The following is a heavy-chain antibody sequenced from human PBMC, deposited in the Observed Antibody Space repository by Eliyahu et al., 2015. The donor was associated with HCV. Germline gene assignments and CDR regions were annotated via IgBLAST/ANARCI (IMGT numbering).Heavy chain of an antibody. CDR2: IRSKAYGGTT. V-gene: IGHV3-49*05. D-gene: IGHD3-22*01. J-gene: IGHJ4*02. CDR3: TRDGRYDSTRGPDY. CDR1: GFTFGXYA. Sequence: EVQLVESGGGLVKPGRSLRLSCTASGFTFGXYAMSWFRQAPGKGLEGVGFIRSKAYGGTTEYAASVKGRFTISRDDSKSIAYLQMNSLKTEDTAVYYCTRDGRYDSTRGPDYWGQGTLVTVSS.